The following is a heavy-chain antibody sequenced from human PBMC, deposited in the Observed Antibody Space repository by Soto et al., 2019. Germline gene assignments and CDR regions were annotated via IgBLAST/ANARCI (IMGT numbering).Heavy chain of an antibody. CDR2: ISDSGDRT. Sequence: PGGSLRLSCASSGFTLSMSAVNWVRQAPGKGLEWVSYISDSGDRTYYADSVKGRFIISRDRSKNTVSLQMDSLRAEDTAVYYCAKDRGIIVKAGDAFDVWGQGTKVTVSS. CDR3: AKDRGIIVKAGDAFDV. V-gene: IGHV3-23*01. CDR1: GFTLSMSA. J-gene: IGHJ3*01. D-gene: IGHD3-16*02.